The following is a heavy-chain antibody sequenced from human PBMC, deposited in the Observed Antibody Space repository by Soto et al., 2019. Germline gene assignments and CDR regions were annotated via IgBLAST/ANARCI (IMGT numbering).Heavy chain of an antibody. D-gene: IGHD3-9*01. CDR2: ISWDGGST. J-gene: IGHJ6*02. CDR1: GFTFDDYT. CDR3: GLTTRYYGMDV. Sequence: PGGSLRLSCAASGFTFDDYTMHWVRQAPGKGLEWVSLISWDGGSTYYADSVKGRFTISRDNSKNSLYLQMNSLRTEDTALYYCGLTTRYYGMDVWGQGTXVTVSS. V-gene: IGHV3-43*01.